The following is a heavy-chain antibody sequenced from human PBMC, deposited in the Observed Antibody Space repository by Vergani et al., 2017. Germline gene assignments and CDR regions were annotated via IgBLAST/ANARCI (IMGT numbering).Heavy chain of an antibody. CDR3: ARGLDSSGWYYYYYMDV. V-gene: IGHV4-59*01. Sequence: QVQLQESGPGLVKPSETLSLTCTVSGGSISSYYWSWIRQPPGKGLEWIGYISYSGSTTYNPSLKSRVTISVDTSKNQFSLKLSAVTAADTAVYYCARGLDSSGWYYYYYMDVWGKGTTVTVSS. D-gene: IGHD6-19*01. CDR2: ISYSGST. CDR1: GGSISSYY. J-gene: IGHJ6*03.